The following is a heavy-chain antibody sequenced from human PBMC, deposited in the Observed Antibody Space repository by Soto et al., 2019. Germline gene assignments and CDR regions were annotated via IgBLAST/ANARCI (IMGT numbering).Heavy chain of an antibody. CDR1: GGSVTNYY. CDR2: IYYTGST. Sequence: PSETLSLTCSVSGGSVTNYYWSWIRQPPGKGLEWIVYIYYTGSTVYNPSFKSRVTISVDTSKNQFSLKLNSVTAADTAVYYCARDLWGYCGTDCYPLDVWGQGTTVTVSS. D-gene: IGHD2-21*02. J-gene: IGHJ6*02. CDR3: ARDLWGYCGTDCYPLDV. V-gene: IGHV4-59*02.